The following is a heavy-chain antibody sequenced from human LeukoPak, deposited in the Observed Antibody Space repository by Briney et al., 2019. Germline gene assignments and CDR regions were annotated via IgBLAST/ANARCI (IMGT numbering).Heavy chain of an antibody. CDR1: GVTFSSYM. CDR3: AKGHYGDFPHWHDY. D-gene: IGHD4-17*01. J-gene: IGHJ4*02. CDR2: INSGSTYT. V-gene: IGHV3-21*01. Sequence: AGGSLRLSCAASGVTFSSYMMNWVRQAPGKGLEWVSSINSGSTYTYYTESVKGRFTVSRDNAKNSLFLQMNSLGAEDTAIYYCAKGHYGDFPHWHDYWGQGTLVTVSS.